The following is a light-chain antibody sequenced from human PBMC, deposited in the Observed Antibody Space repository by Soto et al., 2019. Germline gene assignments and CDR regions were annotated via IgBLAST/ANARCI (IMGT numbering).Light chain of an antibody. Sequence: DVQMAQSPSAMSASVGDRVTIACRASQDISRFVAWFQHKPGRAPERLIYETSNLQPGVPSRFSGSGSGTEFTLAISGLQPEDFATYYCLQHNTSPYTFGQGTKLEIK. J-gene: IGKJ2*01. CDR2: ETS. V-gene: IGKV1-17*03. CDR1: QDISRF. CDR3: LQHNTSPYT.